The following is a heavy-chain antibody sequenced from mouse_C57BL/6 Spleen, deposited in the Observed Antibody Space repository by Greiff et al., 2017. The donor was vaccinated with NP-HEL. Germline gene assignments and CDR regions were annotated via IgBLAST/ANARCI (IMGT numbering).Heavy chain of an antibody. CDR1: GYTFTSYW. D-gene: IGHD1-1*01. Sequence: QVHVKQPGAELVRPGTSVKLSCKASGYTFTSYWMHWVKQRPGQGLEWIGVIDPSDSYTNYNQKFKGKATLTVDTSSSTAYMQLSSLTSEDSAVYYCARGLYYYGSSYGYAMDYWGQGTSVTVSS. CDR2: IDPSDSYT. CDR3: ARGLYYYGSSYGYAMDY. V-gene: IGHV1-59*01. J-gene: IGHJ4*01.